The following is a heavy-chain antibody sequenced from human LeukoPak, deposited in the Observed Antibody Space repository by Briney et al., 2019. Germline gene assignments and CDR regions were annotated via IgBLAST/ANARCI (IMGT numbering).Heavy chain of an antibody. CDR1: GGSINSGTYY. Sequence: SETLSLTCTVSGGSINSGTYYWSWIRQPAGKGLEWIGHFYISGHTTYNPSLKSRVAISVDTSKNQFSLELSSVTAADTAVYYCARWTTVIDYWGQGTLVTVSS. CDR3: ARWTTVIDY. J-gene: IGHJ4*02. CDR2: FYISGHT. D-gene: IGHD4-11*01. V-gene: IGHV4-61*09.